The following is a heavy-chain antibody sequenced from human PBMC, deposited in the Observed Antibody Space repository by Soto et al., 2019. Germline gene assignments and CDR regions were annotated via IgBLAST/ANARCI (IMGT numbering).Heavy chain of an antibody. CDR3: ARERVSWFGDLLPLGLDV. V-gene: IGHV4-4*02. D-gene: IGHD3-10*01. J-gene: IGHJ6*02. CDR2: AHHGGT. CDR1: GDSINSSHS. Sequence: SETLSLTCAISGDSINSSHSWTWVRHPPGKGLEWIGEAHHGGTNSNPSLKTRVTILLDKSKNQFSLKLNSVTAADTAIYYCARERVSWFGDLLPLGLDVWGQGTMVTVSS.